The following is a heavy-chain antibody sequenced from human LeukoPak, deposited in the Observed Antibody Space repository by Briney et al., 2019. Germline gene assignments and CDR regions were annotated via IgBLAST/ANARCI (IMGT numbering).Heavy chain of an antibody. V-gene: IGHV1-69*02. J-gene: IGHJ4*02. Sequence: GASAKVSCKASGGTFSSYTISWVRQAPGQGLEWMGRIIPILGIANYAQKFQGRVTITADKSTSTAYMELSSLRSEDTAVYYCARGREVVITTEYYFDYWGQGTLVTVSS. CDR1: GGTFSSYT. CDR3: ARGREVVITTEYYFDY. D-gene: IGHD3-22*01. CDR2: IIPILGIA.